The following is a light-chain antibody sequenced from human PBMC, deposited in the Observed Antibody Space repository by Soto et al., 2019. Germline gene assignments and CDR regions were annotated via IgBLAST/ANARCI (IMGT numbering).Light chain of an antibody. V-gene: IGKV1-5*03. Sequence: DIQMTQSPSTLSASVGDRVTITCRASQSISSWLAWYQQKPGKAPKLLIYKTSNLESGVPSRFSGNGSGTDFTLTISSLQPDDSATYYCQQYNGLPTWTFGQGTKVEMK. J-gene: IGKJ1*01. CDR1: QSISSW. CDR3: QQYNGLPTWT. CDR2: KTS.